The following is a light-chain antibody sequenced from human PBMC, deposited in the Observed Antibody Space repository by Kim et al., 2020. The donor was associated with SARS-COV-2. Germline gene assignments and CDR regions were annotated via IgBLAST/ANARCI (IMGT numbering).Light chain of an antibody. CDR2: DAS. V-gene: IGKV3-11*01. CDR1: QSVKTN. CDR3: QQRNSWPLT. Sequence: LSPGERAILSCRASQSVKTNLAWYQQKPGQAPRLLSDDASNRAAGIPARFSGSGSGTDFTLTISSLEPEDFAISYCQQRNSWPLTSGGGTKVEIK. J-gene: IGKJ4*01.